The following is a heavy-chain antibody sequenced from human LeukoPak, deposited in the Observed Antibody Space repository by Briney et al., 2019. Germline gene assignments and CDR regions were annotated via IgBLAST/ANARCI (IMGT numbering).Heavy chain of an antibody. CDR2: ISGGGTST. Sequence: GRSLRLSCAASGFTFSSYAMSWVRQAPGKGLEWVSTISGGGTSTYYADSVKGRFTISRDNSKNTLYLQMNSLRAEDPAVYYCARGRPRYYYDSSEDFDYWGQGTLVTVSS. CDR1: GFTFSSYA. CDR3: ARGRPRYYYDSSEDFDY. D-gene: IGHD3-22*01. V-gene: IGHV3-23*01. J-gene: IGHJ4*02.